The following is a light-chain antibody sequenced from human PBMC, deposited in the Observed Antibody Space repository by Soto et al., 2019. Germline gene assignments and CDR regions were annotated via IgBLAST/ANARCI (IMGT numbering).Light chain of an antibody. CDR3: QQRSNWPPRVT. Sequence: EIVLTQSPATLSLSAGERATLSCGASQSVSSSYLAWYQQKPGQAPRLLIYGASNRATGIPARFSGSGSGKDFTLNISSLEPEDFAVYYCQQRSNWPPRVTFGQGTRLEIK. CDR1: QSVSSSY. J-gene: IGKJ5*01. CDR2: GAS. V-gene: IGKV3-11*01.